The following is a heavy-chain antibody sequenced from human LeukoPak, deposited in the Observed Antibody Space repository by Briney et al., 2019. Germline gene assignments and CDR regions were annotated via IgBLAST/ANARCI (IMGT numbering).Heavy chain of an antibody. V-gene: IGHV4-34*01. CDR2: INHSVST. CDR3: ARVELWFGELSRRFDP. J-gene: IGHJ5*02. D-gene: IGHD3-10*01. Sequence: SEALSLTCADYGGSFSGYYWSWIRQPPGKGLEWIGEINHSVSTNYNPSLKSRVTLSVDTSKNQFSLKRNSVTAAHRAVYYCARVELWFGELSRRFDPWGQGTLVSVSS. CDR1: GGSFSGYY.